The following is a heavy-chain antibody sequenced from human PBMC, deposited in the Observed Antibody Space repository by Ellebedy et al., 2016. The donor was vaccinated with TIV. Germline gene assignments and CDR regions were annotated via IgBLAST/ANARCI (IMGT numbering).Heavy chain of an antibody. D-gene: IGHD3-10*01. CDR2: IYYSGST. Sequence: SETLSLXXTVSGGSISSGSTYWSWIRQHPGKGLEWIGYIYYSGSTYYNPSLKSRVSISVDTSKNQFSLKLRFVTAADTAIYYCARAYYYGSGEPSWFDPWGPGTLVTVST. J-gene: IGHJ5*02. CDR1: GGSISSGSTY. CDR3: ARAYYYGSGEPSWFDP. V-gene: IGHV4-31*03.